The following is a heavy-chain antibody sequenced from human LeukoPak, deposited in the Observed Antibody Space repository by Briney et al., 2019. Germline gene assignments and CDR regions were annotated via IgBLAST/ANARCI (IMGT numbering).Heavy chain of an antibody. CDR1: GFTFSSYG. J-gene: IGHJ4*02. V-gene: IGHV3-33*01. Sequence: GGSLRLSCAASGFTFSSYGMHWVRQAPGKGLEWVAVIWYDGSNKYYADSVKGRFTISRDNSKNTLYLQMNSLRAEDTAVYYCARARIVVVPAASPAYYFDYWGQGTLVTVSS. D-gene: IGHD2-2*01. CDR2: IWYDGSNK. CDR3: ARARIVVVPAASPAYYFDY.